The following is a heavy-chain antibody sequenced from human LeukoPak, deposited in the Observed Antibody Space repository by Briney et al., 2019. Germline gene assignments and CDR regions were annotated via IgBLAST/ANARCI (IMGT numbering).Heavy chain of an antibody. V-gene: IGHV1-69*13. D-gene: IGHD5-12*01. J-gene: IGHJ3*02. CDR1: GGTFSSYA. CDR2: IIPIFGTA. Sequence: ASVKVSCKASGGTFSSYAISWVRQAPGQGLEWMRGIIPIFGTANYAQKFQGRVTITADESTSTAYMELSSLRSEDTAVYYCARDPLRPNAFDIWGQGTMVTVSS. CDR3: ARDPLRPNAFDI.